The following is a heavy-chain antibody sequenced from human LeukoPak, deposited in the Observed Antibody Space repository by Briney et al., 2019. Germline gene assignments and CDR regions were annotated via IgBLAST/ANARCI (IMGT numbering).Heavy chain of an antibody. CDR3: ARHTRSYFDY. CDR2: IKQDGSEQ. CDR1: GFTFSSYW. V-gene: IGHV3-7*05. J-gene: IGHJ4*02. Sequence: GGSLRLSCVASGFTFSSYWMSWVRQAPGKGLEWVANIKQDGSEQYYVDSVKGRLTISRDNAKNSLYLQMDSLRAEDTAVYYCARHTRSYFDYWGQGTLVTVSS. D-gene: IGHD1-26*01.